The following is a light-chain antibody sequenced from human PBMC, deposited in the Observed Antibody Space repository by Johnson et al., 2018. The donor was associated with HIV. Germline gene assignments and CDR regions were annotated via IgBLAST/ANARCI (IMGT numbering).Light chain of an antibody. J-gene: IGLJ1*01. V-gene: IGLV1-51*01. CDR1: TSKIGNNY. CDR2: DSN. CDR3: GTWDSSLSAHV. Sequence: QSVLTQPPSVSAAPGQKVTISCSGSTSKIGNNYVSWYQQLPGTAPKLLIYDSNKRPSGIPDRFSGSKSGTSATLGITGLQTEDEADYYCGTWDSSLSAHVFGTGTKVTVL.